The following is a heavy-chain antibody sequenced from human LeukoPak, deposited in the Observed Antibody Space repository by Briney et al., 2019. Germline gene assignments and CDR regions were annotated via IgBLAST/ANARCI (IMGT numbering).Heavy chain of an antibody. Sequence: GGSLRLSCAASGFTFSSYAMSWVRQAPGKGLEWVSAISGSGGSIYYADSVKGRFTISRDNAKNSLYLQMNSLRAEDTAVYYCARASGDTVDTTTMGSYWGQGTLVTVSS. V-gene: IGHV3-23*01. D-gene: IGHD5-18*01. CDR3: ARASGDTVDTTTMGSY. J-gene: IGHJ4*02. CDR2: ISGSGGSI. CDR1: GFTFSSYA.